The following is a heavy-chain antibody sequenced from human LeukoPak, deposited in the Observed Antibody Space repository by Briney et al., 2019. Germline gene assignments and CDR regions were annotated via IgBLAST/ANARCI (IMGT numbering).Heavy chain of an antibody. CDR2: IYTDGSST. CDR3: ARRRDSGSLQHFDY. Sequence: GGSLRLSCAASGFTFSNYWMHWVRQAPGKGLVWVSRIYTDGSSTSYVDSVKGRFTISRDNAKNSLYLQMNSLRAEDTAVYYCARRRDSGSLQHFDYWGQGTLVTVSS. D-gene: IGHD1-26*01. J-gene: IGHJ4*02. V-gene: IGHV3-74*01. CDR1: GFTFSNYW.